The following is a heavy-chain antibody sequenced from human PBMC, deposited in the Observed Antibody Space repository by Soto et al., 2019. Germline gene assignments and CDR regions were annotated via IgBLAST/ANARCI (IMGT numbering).Heavy chain of an antibody. CDR2: IYWDDDK. CDR1: GFSLSTSGVG. J-gene: IGHJ4*02. D-gene: IGHD4-17*01. V-gene: IGHV2-5*02. CDR3: PYTHDYGGNFLSQRLDY. Sequence: SGPTLVGPQQTLTLTCTFSGFSLSTSGVGVGWIRQPPGKALEWLALIYWDDDKRYSPSLKSRLTITKDTSKNQVVLTMTNMDPVGTSTYYCPYTHDYGGNFLSQRLDYGGQGALVTVSS.